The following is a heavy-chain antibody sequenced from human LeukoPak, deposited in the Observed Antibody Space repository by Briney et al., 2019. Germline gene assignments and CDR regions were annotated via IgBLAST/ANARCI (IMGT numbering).Heavy chain of an antibody. V-gene: IGHV3-48*01. CDR2: ISYSSSTI. CDR1: GFTFSSYS. Sequence: PGGSLRLSCAASGFTFSSYSMNWARQAPGKGLEWVSYISYSSSTIYYADSVKGRFTISRDNSKNTLYLQMNSLRAEDTAVYYCAKGSVPAVDYWGQGTLVTVSS. J-gene: IGHJ4*02. D-gene: IGHD2-2*01. CDR3: AKGSVPAVDY.